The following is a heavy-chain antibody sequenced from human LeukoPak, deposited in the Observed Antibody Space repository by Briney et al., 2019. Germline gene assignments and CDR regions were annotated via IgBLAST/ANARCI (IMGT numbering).Heavy chain of an antibody. V-gene: IGHV3-21*04. J-gene: IGHJ4*02. CDR1: GFTFSTYS. CDR2: ISSSSSYI. D-gene: IGHD6-19*01. CDR3: AKGSTVAGTDY. Sequence: GGSLRLSCPASGFTFSTYSMNWVRQTPGKGLEWVSSISSSSSYIYYADSVKGRFTISRDNAKNSLYLQMNSLRAEDTAVYYCAKGSTVAGTDYWGQGTLVTVSS.